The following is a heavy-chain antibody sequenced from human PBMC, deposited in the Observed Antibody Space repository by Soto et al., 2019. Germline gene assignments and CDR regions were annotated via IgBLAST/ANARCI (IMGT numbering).Heavy chain of an antibody. CDR1: GYTFTSYY. Sequence: ASVKVSCKASGYTFTSYYMHWVRQAPGQGLEWMGIINPSGGSTSYAQKFQGRVTKTRDTSTSTVYMELSSLRSEDTAVYYCASPGGGYGGAFDYWGQGTLVTVSS. CDR3: ASPGGGYGGAFDY. CDR2: INPSGGST. D-gene: IGHD5-12*01. J-gene: IGHJ4*02. V-gene: IGHV1-46*01.